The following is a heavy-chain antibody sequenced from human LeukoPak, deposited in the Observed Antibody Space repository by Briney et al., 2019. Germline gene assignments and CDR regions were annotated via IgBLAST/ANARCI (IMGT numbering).Heavy chain of an antibody. CDR2: IYTSGST. J-gene: IGHJ4*02. Sequence: SETLSLTCTVSGGAINNDTYYWSWIRQPAGKGLEWIGRIYTSGSTNYNPSLKSRVTISLDTSKNQFSLKLSSVTAADTAVYYCARELGIWGQGTLVTVSS. CDR3: ARELGI. D-gene: IGHD3-16*01. V-gene: IGHV4-61*02. CDR1: GGAINNDTYY.